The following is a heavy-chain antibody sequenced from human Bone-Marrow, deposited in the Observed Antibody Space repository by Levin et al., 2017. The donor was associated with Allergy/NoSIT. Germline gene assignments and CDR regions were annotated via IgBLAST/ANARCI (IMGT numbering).Heavy chain of an antibody. D-gene: IGHD5-18*01. J-gene: IGHJ6*02. CDR3: ARVLDTGRYKIYYYYGMDV. V-gene: IGHV3-30*04. Sequence: GGSLRLSCAASGFTFSSYAMHWVRQAPGKGLEWVAVISYDGSNKYYADSVKGRFTISRDNSKNTLYLQMNSLRAEDTAVYYCARVLDTGRYKIYYYYGMDVWGQGTTVTVSS. CDR1: GFTFSSYA. CDR2: ISYDGSNK.